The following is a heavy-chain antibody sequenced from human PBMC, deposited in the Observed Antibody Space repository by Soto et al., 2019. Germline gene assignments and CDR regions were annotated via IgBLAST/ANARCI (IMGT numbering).Heavy chain of an antibody. CDR2: ISYDGSNK. CDR3: AKDVDIVVVVAATPLDF. J-gene: IGHJ4*02. D-gene: IGHD2-15*01. CDR1: GFTFSSYG. Sequence: QVQLVESGGGVVQPGRSLRLSCAASGFTFSSYGMHWVRQAPGKGLEWVAVISYDGSNKYYADSVKGRFTISRDNSKNTLYLQMNSLRAEDTAVYYCAKDVDIVVVVAATPLDFWCQGTLVTVSS. V-gene: IGHV3-30*18.